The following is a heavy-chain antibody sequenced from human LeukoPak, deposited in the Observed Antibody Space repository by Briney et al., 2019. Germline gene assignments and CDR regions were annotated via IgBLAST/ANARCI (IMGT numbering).Heavy chain of an antibody. CDR2: IWYDGSNK. J-gene: IGHJ4*02. CDR3: AKDRDGDWGDY. D-gene: IGHD4-17*01. CDR1: GFTFSSYG. V-gene: IGHV3-33*06. Sequence: GRSLRLSCAASGFTFSSYGMHWVRQAPGKGLEWVAVIWYDGSNKYYADSVKGRFTISRDNSKNTLYLQMNSLRAEDTAVYYCAKDRDGDWGDYWGQGTLVTVSS.